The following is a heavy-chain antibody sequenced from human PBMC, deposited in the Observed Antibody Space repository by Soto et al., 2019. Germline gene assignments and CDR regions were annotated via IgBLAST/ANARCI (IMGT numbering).Heavy chain of an antibody. J-gene: IGHJ4*02. V-gene: IGHV3-33*01. CDR2: IWYDGSNK. CDR1: GFTFSSYG. CDR3: ARDEAS. Sequence: QVQLVESGGGVVQPGRSLRLSCAAPGFTFSSYGRHWVGQAPGRGLEWVAVIWYDGSNKYYADSVKGRFTISRDNSKNTLYLQMNSLRAEDTAVYYCARDEASWGQGTLVTVSS.